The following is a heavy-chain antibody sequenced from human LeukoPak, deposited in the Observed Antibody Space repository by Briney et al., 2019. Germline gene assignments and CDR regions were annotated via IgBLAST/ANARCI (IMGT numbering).Heavy chain of an antibody. CDR2: ISNDGNNK. V-gene: IGHV3-30*04. CDR3: ARPDDSESFYRANHY. J-gene: IGHJ4*02. Sequence: GGSLRLSCAASGFSFNSYPMHWVRQAPGKGLEWVAVISNDGNNKYYADSVKGRFTISRDNSNNTLSLQMNGLRVEDTAVYYCARPDDSESFYRANHYWGRWTLVTVS. CDR1: GFSFNSYP. D-gene: IGHD3-10*01.